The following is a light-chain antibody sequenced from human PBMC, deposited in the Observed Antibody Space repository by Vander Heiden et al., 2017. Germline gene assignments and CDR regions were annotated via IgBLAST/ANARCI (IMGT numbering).Light chain of an antibody. V-gene: IGLV1-47*01. CDR3: AAWDDSLSGPV. Sequence: QSVLTQPPSASGPPGQRVTISCSGSSSNIGGNYVYWYQHLPGTAPKLLIYRNNQRPSGVPDRFSGSKSGTSASLAISGLRSEDEADYYCAAWDDSLSGPVFGGGTKLTVL. J-gene: IGLJ3*02. CDR2: RNN. CDR1: SSNIGGNY.